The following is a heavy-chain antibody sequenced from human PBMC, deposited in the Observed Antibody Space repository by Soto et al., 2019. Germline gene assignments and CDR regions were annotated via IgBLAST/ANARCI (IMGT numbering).Heavy chain of an antibody. J-gene: IGHJ6*02. D-gene: IGHD3-3*01. Sequence: GGSLRLSCAASGFTFSSYAMHWVRQAPGKGLEWVAVISYDGSNKYYADSVKGRFTISRDNSKNTLYLQMNSLRAEDTAVYYCARGNDFWSGGHMDVWGQGTTVTVSS. CDR3: ARGNDFWSGGHMDV. CDR2: ISYDGSNK. CDR1: GFTFSSYA. V-gene: IGHV3-30-3*01.